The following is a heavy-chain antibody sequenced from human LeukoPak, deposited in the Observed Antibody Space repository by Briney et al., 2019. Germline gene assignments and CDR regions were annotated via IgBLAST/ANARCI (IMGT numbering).Heavy chain of an antibody. Sequence: PGGSLRLSCAASGFTFSGSAMHWVRQASGKGLGWVGRIRSKANSYATAYAASVKGRFTTSRDDSKNTAYLQMNSLKTEDTAVYYCTRPGIAAAGGGYWGQGTLVTVSS. CDR1: GFTFSGSA. CDR3: TRPGIAAAGGGY. J-gene: IGHJ4*02. D-gene: IGHD6-13*01. V-gene: IGHV3-73*01. CDR2: IRSKANSYAT.